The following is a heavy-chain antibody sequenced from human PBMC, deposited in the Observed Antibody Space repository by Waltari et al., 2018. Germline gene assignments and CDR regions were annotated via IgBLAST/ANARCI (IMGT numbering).Heavy chain of an antibody. CDR1: GFTFSSYA. J-gene: IGHJ4*02. CDR2: IYSGGST. V-gene: IGHV3-23*03. Sequence: EVQLLESGGGLVQPGGSLRLSCAASGFTFSSYAMSWVRQAPGKGLEWVSVIYSGGSTYYADSVKGRFTISRDNSKNTLYLQMNSLRAEDTAVYYCAKVGIAAAGTPGYWGQGTLVTVSS. CDR3: AKVGIAAAGTPGY. D-gene: IGHD6-13*01.